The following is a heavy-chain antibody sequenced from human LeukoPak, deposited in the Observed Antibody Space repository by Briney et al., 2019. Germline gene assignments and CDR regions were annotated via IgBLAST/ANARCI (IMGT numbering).Heavy chain of an antibody. CDR1: GYSFTSYW. D-gene: IGHD4-23*01. CDR3: ARRSYGGKDFDQ. J-gene: IGHJ4*02. CDR2: IYPDDSDT. Sequence: LGESLKISCKGSGYSFTSYWTAWVRQKPGKGLEWMGIIYPDDSDTTYSPSFQGQVTISADKSISTAYLQWSSLKASDTAMYYCARRSYGGKDFDQWGQGTLVTVSS. V-gene: IGHV5-51*01.